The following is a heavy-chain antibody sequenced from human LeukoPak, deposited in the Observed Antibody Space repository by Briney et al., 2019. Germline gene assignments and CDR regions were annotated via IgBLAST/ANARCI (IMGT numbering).Heavy chain of an antibody. J-gene: IGHJ6*02. Sequence: GGSLRLSCAASGFTFSNAWMSWVRQAPGKGLEWASVIYSGGSTYYADSVKGRFTISRDNSKNTLYLQMNSLRAEDTAVYYCARGYYYGSGSYNGMDVWGQGTTVTVSS. CDR2: IYSGGST. V-gene: IGHV3-53*01. CDR3: ARGYYYGSGSYNGMDV. D-gene: IGHD3-10*01. CDR1: GFTFSNAW.